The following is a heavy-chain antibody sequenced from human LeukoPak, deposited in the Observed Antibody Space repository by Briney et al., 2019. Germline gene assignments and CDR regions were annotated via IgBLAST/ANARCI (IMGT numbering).Heavy chain of an antibody. CDR1: GGSIGSGGYY. D-gene: IGHD3-10*01. Sequence: KPSQTLSLTCTVPGGSIGSGGYYSSCIPQHPGKGLEWTGYIYYSGSTYYNPSLKSRVTISVDTSKNQFSLKLSSVTAADTAVYYCARSPMVRGVIGFTDYWGQGTLVTVSS. V-gene: IGHV4-31*03. CDR3: ARSPMVRGVIGFTDY. J-gene: IGHJ4*02. CDR2: IYYSGST.